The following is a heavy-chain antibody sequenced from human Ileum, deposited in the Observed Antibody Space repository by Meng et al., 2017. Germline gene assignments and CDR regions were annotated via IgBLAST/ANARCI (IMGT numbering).Heavy chain of an antibody. Sequence: EVQLVQSGGGLIQPGGSWRLSCAASGFNFRTYWMHWVRQVPGKGLVWVSRIKGDESSTTYADSVKGRFTISRDNAQNTVYLQMNSLRAEDTAVYYCARGGYNDYDRNFDNWGQGTLVTVSS. CDR2: IKGDESST. J-gene: IGHJ4*02. V-gene: IGHV3-74*03. D-gene: IGHD5-12*01. CDR3: ARGGYNDYDRNFDN. CDR1: GFNFRTYW.